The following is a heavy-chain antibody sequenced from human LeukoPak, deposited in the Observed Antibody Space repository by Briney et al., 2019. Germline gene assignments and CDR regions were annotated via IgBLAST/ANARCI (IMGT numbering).Heavy chain of an antibody. D-gene: IGHD1-26*01. J-gene: IGHJ5*02. CDR1: GYTFTSYY. V-gene: IGHV1-46*01. CDR3: ARDNSVGDNAWWFDP. CDR2: INPTGGST. Sequence: TSVKVSCKASGYTFTSYYMHWVRQAPGQGLEWMGLINPTGGSTGYAQKFQGRVTMTRDMSTSTDYMELSSLRSEDTAIYYCARDNSVGDNAWWFDPWGQGTLATVSS.